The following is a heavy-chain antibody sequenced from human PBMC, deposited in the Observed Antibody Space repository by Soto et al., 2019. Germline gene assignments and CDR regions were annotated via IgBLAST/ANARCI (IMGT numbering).Heavy chain of an antibody. J-gene: IGHJ6*02. D-gene: IGHD1-7*01. V-gene: IGHV1-18*01. Sequence: QVKLVQSGAEVKKPGASVKVSCKASGYTFTSYGINWVRQAPGQGLEWMGWISAYNGNTNYAQKLQGRVTMTTDTPTSTAYMELRSLRSDDTAVYYCARVITGTTFYYYYGMDVWGQGTTVTVSS. CDR1: GYTFTSYG. CDR2: ISAYNGNT. CDR3: ARVITGTTFYYYYGMDV.